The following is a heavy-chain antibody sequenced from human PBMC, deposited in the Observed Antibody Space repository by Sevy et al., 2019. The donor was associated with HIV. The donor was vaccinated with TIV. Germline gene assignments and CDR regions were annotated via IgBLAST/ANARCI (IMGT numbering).Heavy chain of an antibody. D-gene: IGHD3-22*01. Sequence: GGSLRLSCAASGFTFSSYGMHWVRQAPGKGLEWVAVISYDGGNKYYADSVKGRFTISRDNSKNTLYLQMNSLRAEDTAVYYCAKAYHNAQTHVYDSSGYCLDYWGQGTLVTVSS. CDR3: AKAYHNAQTHVYDSSGYCLDY. CDR1: GFTFSSYG. V-gene: IGHV3-30*18. J-gene: IGHJ4*02. CDR2: ISYDGGNK.